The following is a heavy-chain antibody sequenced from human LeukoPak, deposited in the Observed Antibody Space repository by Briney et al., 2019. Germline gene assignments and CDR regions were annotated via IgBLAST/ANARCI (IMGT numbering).Heavy chain of an antibody. D-gene: IGHD3-3*01. CDR1: GGTFSSYA. Sequence: SVTVSCKASGGTFSSYAISWVRQAPGQGLEWMGRIIPILGIANYAQKFQGRVTITADKSTSTAYMELSSLRSEDTAVYYCARASFLEWLLDYWGQGTLVTVSS. J-gene: IGHJ4*02. CDR2: IIPILGIA. V-gene: IGHV1-69*04. CDR3: ARASFLEWLLDY.